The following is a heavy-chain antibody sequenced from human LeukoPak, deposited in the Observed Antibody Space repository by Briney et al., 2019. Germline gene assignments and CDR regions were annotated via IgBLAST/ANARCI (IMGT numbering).Heavy chain of an antibody. J-gene: IGHJ4*02. CDR1: RHTSRSSA. V-gene: IGHV3-23*01. Sequence: GVSLRLSCAAPRHTSRSSATDGVRQPSGKGLPSVSALTGSGASTYYPDSVKGRFTICRDNSENRLYLQMNSLRAEDTAVYYCAKDCYDCTPTTFCIFSNWGQGTLATVSS. CDR2: LTGSGAST. D-gene: IGHD3-16*01. CDR3: AKDCYDCTPTTFCIFSN.